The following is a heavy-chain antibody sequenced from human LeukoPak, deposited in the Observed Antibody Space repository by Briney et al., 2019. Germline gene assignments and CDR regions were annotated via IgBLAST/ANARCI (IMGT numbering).Heavy chain of an antibody. CDR2: ISGSGGST. CDR1: GFTFSSYA. D-gene: IGHD3-22*01. Sequence: PGVSLRLSCAASGFTFSSYAMSWVRQAPGKGLEWVSAISGSGGSTYYADSVKGRFTISGDNSKNTLYLQMNSLRAEDTAVYYCAKGGAYYYDSSGFYWGQGTLVTVSS. CDR3: AKGGAYYYDSSGFY. V-gene: IGHV3-23*01. J-gene: IGHJ4*02.